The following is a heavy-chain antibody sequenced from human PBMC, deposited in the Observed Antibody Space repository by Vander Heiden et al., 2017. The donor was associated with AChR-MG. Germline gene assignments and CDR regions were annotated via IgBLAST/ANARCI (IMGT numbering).Heavy chain of an antibody. Sequence: QVQLVESGGGGVKPGGSLRLSGAASGSRFSSHATLWVRQAPGKGLEWVAVISYDGSNKYYADSVKGRFTISRDNSKNTLYLQMNSLRAEDTAVYYCAKDAISSSSLLDYWGQGTLVTVSS. CDR3: AKDAISSSSLLDY. V-gene: IGHV3-30*18. D-gene: IGHD6-6*01. CDR1: GSRFSSHA. J-gene: IGHJ4*02. CDR2: ISYDGSNK.